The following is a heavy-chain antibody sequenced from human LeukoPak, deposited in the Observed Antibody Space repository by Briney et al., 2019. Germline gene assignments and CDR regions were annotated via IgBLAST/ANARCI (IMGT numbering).Heavy chain of an antibody. CDR1: GFTFSGSA. J-gene: IGHJ3*02. D-gene: IGHD1-20*01. CDR3: AKGLNCLDAFDI. V-gene: IGHV3-73*01. CDR2: IRSKANSYAT. Sequence: GGSLRLSCAASGFTFSGSAMHWVRQASGKGLEWVGRIRSKANSYATAYAASVKGRFTISRDDSKNTAYLQMNSLRAEDTAIYYCAKGLNCLDAFDIWGQGTMVTVSS.